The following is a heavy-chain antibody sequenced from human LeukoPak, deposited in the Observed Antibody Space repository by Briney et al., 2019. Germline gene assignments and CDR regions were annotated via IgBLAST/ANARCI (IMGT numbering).Heavy chain of an antibody. D-gene: IGHD5-18*01. J-gene: IGHJ5*02. V-gene: IGHV1-2*02. Sequence: ASVKVSCKASGYTFTGYYMHWVRQAPGQGLEWMGWINPNSGGTNYAQKFQGRVTMTRDTSISTAYMELSRLRSDDTAVYYCARDGADTAMVPLNWFDPWGQGTLVTVSS. CDR2: INPNSGGT. CDR1: GYTFTGYY. CDR3: ARDGADTAMVPLNWFDP.